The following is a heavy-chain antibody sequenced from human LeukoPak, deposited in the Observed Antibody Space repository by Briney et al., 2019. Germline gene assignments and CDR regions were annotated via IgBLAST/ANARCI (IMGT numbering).Heavy chain of an antibody. J-gene: IGHJ4*02. CDR3: AKDGYCSSTSCYPNHFDS. D-gene: IGHD2-2*03. CDR1: GFTFSPYA. Sequence: GRSLRLSCAAPGFTFSPYAMHWVRQAPGKGLEWVALISNDGSKEYYADSVKGRFTISRDNSKNTLDLQMNSLRAEDTAVYYCAKDGYCSSTSCYPNHFDSWGQGTLVTVSS. CDR2: ISNDGSKE. V-gene: IGHV3-30*18.